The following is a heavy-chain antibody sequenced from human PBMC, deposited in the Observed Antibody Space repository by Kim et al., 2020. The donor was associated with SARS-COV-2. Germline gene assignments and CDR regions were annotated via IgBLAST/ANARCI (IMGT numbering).Heavy chain of an antibody. CDR3: AKDLAYGDYEGYFDY. Sequence: DSVKGRFTISRDNSKNTLYLQMNSLRAEDTAVYYCAKDLAYGDYEGYFDYWGQGTLVTVSS. J-gene: IGHJ4*02. V-gene: IGHV3-23*01. D-gene: IGHD4-17*01.